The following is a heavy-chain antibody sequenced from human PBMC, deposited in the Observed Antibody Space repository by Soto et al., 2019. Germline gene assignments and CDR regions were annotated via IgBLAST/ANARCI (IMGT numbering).Heavy chain of an antibody. Sequence: QVQLQESGPGLVKPSQTLSLTCTVSVGSISSGGYYRSWIRQHPGKGLEWIGYIYYSGSTYYNPSLKSRVTRSVDTSKNQFSLKLSSVTAADPAVYYCARWFGDYWGQGTLVTVSS. V-gene: IGHV4-31*03. CDR2: IYYSGST. J-gene: IGHJ4*02. CDR3: ARWFGDY. CDR1: VGSISSGGYY. D-gene: IGHD3-16*01.